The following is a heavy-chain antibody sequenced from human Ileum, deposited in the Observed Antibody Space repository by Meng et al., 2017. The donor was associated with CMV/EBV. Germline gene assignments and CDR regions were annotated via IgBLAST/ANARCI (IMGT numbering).Heavy chain of an antibody. CDR2: INYRGTT. CDR3: ARAISGHYYVP. V-gene: IGHV4-30-4*08. J-gene: IGHJ1*01. Sequence: QLQLQESGPGLVTPSQTLSLTCTVSGGSLSSGDYYWGWIREPPGKGLEWIGYINYRGTTYYNPSLKSRLTISVDTSNNQFSLILSSVTAADTALYYCARAISGHYYVPWGQGTLVTVSS. CDR1: GGSLSSGDYY. D-gene: IGHD3-22*01.